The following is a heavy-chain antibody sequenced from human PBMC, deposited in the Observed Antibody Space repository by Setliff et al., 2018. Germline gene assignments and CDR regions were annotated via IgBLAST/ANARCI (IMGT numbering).Heavy chain of an antibody. CDR1: GFTVSSNY. J-gene: IGHJ4*02. CDR3: ARVEIAAAGTIFDY. D-gene: IGHD6-13*01. V-gene: IGHV3-66*02. CDR2: IYSGGST. Sequence: QTSETLSLSCAASGFTVSSNYMSWVRQAPGKGLEWVSVIYSGGSTYYADSVKGRFTISRDNSKNTLYLQMNSLRAEDTAVYYCARVEIAAAGTIFDYWGQGTLVTVSS.